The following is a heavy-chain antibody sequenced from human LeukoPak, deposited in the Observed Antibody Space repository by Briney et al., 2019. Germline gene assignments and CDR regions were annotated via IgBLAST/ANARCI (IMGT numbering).Heavy chain of an antibody. V-gene: IGHV4-31*03. CDR2: IYYSGST. D-gene: IGHD6-13*01. CDR3: ARGYSSSWYDLWDY. J-gene: IGHJ4*02. CDR1: GGSISSGGYY. Sequence: TLSLTCTVSGGSISSGGYYWSWIRQHPGKGLEWIGYIYYSGSTYYNPSLKSRVTISVDTSKNQFSPKLSSVTAADTAVYYCARGYSSSWYDLWDYWGQGTLVTVSS.